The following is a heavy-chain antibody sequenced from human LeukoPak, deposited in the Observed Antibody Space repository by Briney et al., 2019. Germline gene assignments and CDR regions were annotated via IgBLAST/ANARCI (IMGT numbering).Heavy chain of an antibody. V-gene: IGHV3-23*01. Sequence: PGGSLRLSCAASGFTFSTYGMNWVRQAPGKGLEWVSGVSPSGDITYYADSVKGRFTISRDNSKSTLYLQMTSLRAEDTAVYYCARSGYNRFDYWGQGTLVTVSS. CDR3: ARSGYNRFDY. CDR2: VSPSGDIT. J-gene: IGHJ4*02. CDR1: GFTFSTYG. D-gene: IGHD5-24*01.